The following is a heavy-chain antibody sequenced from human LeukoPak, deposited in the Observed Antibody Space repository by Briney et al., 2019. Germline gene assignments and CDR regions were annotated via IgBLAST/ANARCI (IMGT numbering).Heavy chain of an antibody. Sequence: PGGSPRLSCAASGITFSSYWMSWVRQAPGKGLEWVANIKQDGSEKYYVDSVKGRFTISRDNAKNSLYLQMNSLRAEDTAVYYCARVDTEGQNLYYYYGMDVWGQGTTVTVS. J-gene: IGHJ6*02. D-gene: IGHD4-17*01. CDR2: IKQDGSEK. V-gene: IGHV3-7*01. CDR3: ARVDTEGQNLYYYYGMDV. CDR1: GITFSSYW.